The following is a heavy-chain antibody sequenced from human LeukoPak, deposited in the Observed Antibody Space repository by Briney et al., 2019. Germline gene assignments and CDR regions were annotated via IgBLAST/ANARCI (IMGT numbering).Heavy chain of an antibody. CDR2: ISDSGRP. CDR1: GGSIRSYY. Sequence: SETLSLTCIVSGGSIRSYYWTWIRQPPGKGLEWIGYISDSGRPNYNPSLKSRVTTSVDTSKNQFSLKLSSVTAADTAVYYCARYRYGSGSYYYWGQGTLVTVSS. D-gene: IGHD3-10*01. J-gene: IGHJ4*02. V-gene: IGHV4-59*12. CDR3: ARYRYGSGSYYY.